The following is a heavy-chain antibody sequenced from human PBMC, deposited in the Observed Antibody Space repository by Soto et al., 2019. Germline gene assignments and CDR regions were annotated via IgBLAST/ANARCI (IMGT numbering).Heavy chain of an antibody. CDR3: AGGSGSYHFLDI. CDR2: IYYSGDT. V-gene: IGHV4-39*01. D-gene: IGHD3-22*01. Sequence: SESLSLTCPFSGSSLTSSSYSWDWVRQPPGKGLEWIGTIYYSGDTYYNPSLKSHVTISVDPSNNQFSLRLSSVTAADTALYFCAGGSGSYHFLDIWGQGALVTVSS. CDR1: GSSLTSSSYS. J-gene: IGHJ4*02.